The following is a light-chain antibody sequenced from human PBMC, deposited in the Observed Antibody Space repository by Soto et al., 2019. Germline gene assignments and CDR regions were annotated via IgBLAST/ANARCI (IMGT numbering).Light chain of an antibody. CDR1: SSNIGSNT. CDR2: TNN. J-gene: IGLJ2*01. Sequence: QSVLTQPPSASGTPGQRITISCSGSSSNIGSNTVNWYRQLPGTAPKLLIYTNNQRPSGVPDRFSGSKSGTSASLAISGLQSDDEADYYCAAWDNSRNGVVFGGGTQVTVL. CDR3: AAWDNSRNGVV. V-gene: IGLV1-44*01.